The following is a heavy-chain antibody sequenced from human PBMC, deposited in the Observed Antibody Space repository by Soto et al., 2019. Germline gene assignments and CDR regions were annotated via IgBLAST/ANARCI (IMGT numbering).Heavy chain of an antibody. CDR2: IYPGDSDI. CDR1: GYSFTSYW. D-gene: IGHD3-10*01. V-gene: IGHV5-51*01. CDR3: ARVRGGHSFDY. Sequence: GESLKISCQTSGYSFTSYWIGWVRQMPGKGLESMGIIYPGDSDIRYSPSFQGQVTISVDKSISAAYLQWSSLKASDSAMYYCARVRGGHSFDYWGQGALVTVS. J-gene: IGHJ4*02.